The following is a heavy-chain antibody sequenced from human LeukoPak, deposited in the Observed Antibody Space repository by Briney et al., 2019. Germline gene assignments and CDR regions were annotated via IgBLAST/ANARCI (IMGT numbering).Heavy chain of an antibody. CDR2: IYYSGST. V-gene: IGHV4-39*07. CDR3: ARDRRYSSGWYSFDY. D-gene: IGHD6-19*01. J-gene: IGHJ4*02. CDR1: GGSISSSSYY. Sequence: SETLSLTCTVSGGSISSSSYYWGWIRQPPGKGLEWIGSIYYSGSTYYNPSLKSRVTISVDTSKNQFSLKLSSVTAADTAVYYCARDRRYSSGWYSFDYWGQGTLVTVSS.